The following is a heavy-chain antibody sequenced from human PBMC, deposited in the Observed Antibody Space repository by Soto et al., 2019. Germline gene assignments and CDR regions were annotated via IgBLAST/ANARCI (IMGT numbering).Heavy chain of an antibody. V-gene: IGHV1-8*01. CDR1: GYIFSSYD. J-gene: IGHJ4*02. Sequence: QVQLVQSGAEVRMPGASVKVSCKASGYIFSSYDIGWVRQATGQGLEWMGWMNPNSGNRGYAQKFQGRVTMTRDTSISTAYMELNSLQSDDTAVYYCTRAIRNELLSDYWGQGTLVTASS. D-gene: IGHD1-7*01. CDR3: TRAIRNELLSDY. CDR2: MNPNSGNR.